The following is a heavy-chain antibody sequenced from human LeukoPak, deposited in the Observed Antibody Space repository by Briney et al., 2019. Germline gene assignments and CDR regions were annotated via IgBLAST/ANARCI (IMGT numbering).Heavy chain of an antibody. CDR3: ARAVSWTDYYYYMDV. CDR1: GVSISSYY. CDR2: IYYSGST. D-gene: IGHD6-13*01. Sequence: RPSETLSLTCTVSGVSISSYYWSWLRQPPGKGLEWFGYIYYSGSTNYNPSLKSRVTISVDTSKNPFSLKLSSVTAADTAVYYCARAVSWTDYYYYMDVWGKGTTVTVSS. J-gene: IGHJ6*03. V-gene: IGHV4-59*01.